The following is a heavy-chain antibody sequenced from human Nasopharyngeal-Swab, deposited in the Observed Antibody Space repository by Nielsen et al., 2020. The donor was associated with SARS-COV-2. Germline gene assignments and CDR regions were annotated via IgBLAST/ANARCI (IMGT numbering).Heavy chain of an antibody. CDR3: ARVWSIGGTNDYDILTGYYWFDP. CDR1: GRSFSCYY. Sequence: SETLSLTCAVYGRSFSCYYWSWIRQPPMKGLEWIGEINHSGSTNYNPSHMSRVTISVDTSRNQFSLTLSSVTAADTAVYYCARVWSIGGTNDYDILTGYYWFDPWGQGTLVTVSS. D-gene: IGHD3-9*01. CDR2: INHSGST. J-gene: IGHJ5*02. V-gene: IGHV4-34*01.